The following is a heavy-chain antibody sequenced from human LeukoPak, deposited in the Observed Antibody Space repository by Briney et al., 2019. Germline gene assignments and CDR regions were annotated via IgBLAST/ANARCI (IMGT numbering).Heavy chain of an antibody. CDR3: ARTYSGSSGVFEF. D-gene: IGHD2-15*01. Sequence: SETLSLTCSVSGYSISSGYYWGWIRRSPGKGLEWIGSIYHSGNTYYNPSLKSRGTISLDMSRNQFSLRLTSVTATDTAVYYCARTYSGSSGVFEFWGQGTLVTVSS. CDR2: IYHSGNT. CDR1: GYSISSGYY. J-gene: IGHJ4*02. V-gene: IGHV4-38-2*02.